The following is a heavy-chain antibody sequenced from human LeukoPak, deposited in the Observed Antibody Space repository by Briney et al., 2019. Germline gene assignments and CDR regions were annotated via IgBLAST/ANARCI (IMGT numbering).Heavy chain of an antibody. V-gene: IGHV3-30*03. CDR1: GFTFSSYG. Sequence: PGGSLRLSCAASGFTFSSYGMHGVPQAPGKGLEWVAVISYDGSNKYYADSVKGRFTISRDNSKNTLYLQMNSLRTEDTAIYYCARDLYYYGSGNYVPGFPDYWGQGTLVTVSS. J-gene: IGHJ4*02. CDR2: ISYDGSNK. D-gene: IGHD3-10*01. CDR3: ARDLYYYGSGNYVPGFPDY.